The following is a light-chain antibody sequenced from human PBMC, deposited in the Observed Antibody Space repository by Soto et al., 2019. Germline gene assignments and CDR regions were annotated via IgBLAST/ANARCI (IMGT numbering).Light chain of an antibody. CDR1: DTDVGQDKS. Sequence: QSALTQPASVSGSRGQSIIISCVGRDTDVGQDKSVSWYQQGPGQAPKLLIFEVTNRPSGVSKRFSGSRSGNTASLTISRLQPDDEADSFCVSYTDADTIVIGTGTKVTVL. CDR3: VSYTDADTIV. CDR2: EVT. J-gene: IGLJ1*01. V-gene: IGLV2-14*01.